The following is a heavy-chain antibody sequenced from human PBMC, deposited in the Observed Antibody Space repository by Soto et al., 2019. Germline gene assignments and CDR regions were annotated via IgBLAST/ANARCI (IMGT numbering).Heavy chain of an antibody. J-gene: IGHJ4*02. CDR2: VSGSGGGT. Sequence: GGSLRLSCATSGFTFSSYAMSWVRQAPGKGLEWVSAVSGSGGGTYYADSVKGRFTISRDNSKNTLYLQMNSLRAEDTAVYYCAKDHKRIAVVGMDYWGQGTLVTVSS. CDR3: AKDHKRIAVVGMDY. V-gene: IGHV3-23*01. D-gene: IGHD6-19*01. CDR1: GFTFSSYA.